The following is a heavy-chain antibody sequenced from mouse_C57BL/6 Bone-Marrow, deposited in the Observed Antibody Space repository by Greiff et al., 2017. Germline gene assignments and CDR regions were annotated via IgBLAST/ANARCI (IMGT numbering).Heavy chain of an antibody. Sequence: EVKLVESGGGLVKPGGSLKLSCAASGFTFSSYAMSWVRQTPEKRLEWVATISDGGSYTYYPDNVKGRFTISRDDAKNNLYLQMSHLKSEDTAMYYCSRWDSSGFSYAMDYWGQGTSVTVSS. J-gene: IGHJ4*01. CDR2: ISDGGSYT. CDR3: SRWDSSGFSYAMDY. D-gene: IGHD3-2*02. V-gene: IGHV5-4*03. CDR1: GFTFSSYA.